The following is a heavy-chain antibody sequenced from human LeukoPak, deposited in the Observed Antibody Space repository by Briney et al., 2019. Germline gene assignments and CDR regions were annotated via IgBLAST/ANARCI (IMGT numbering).Heavy chain of an antibody. V-gene: IGHV3-74*01. CDR1: GFTFSSYS. Sequence: GGSLRLSCAASGFTFSSYSMNWVRQAPGKGLVWVSRINSDGSSTSYADSVKGRFTISRDNAKNTLYLQMNSLRAEDTAVYYCARVRYDILTGFDDYWGQGTLVTVSS. CDR3: ARVRYDILTGFDDY. D-gene: IGHD3-9*01. J-gene: IGHJ4*02. CDR2: INSDGSST.